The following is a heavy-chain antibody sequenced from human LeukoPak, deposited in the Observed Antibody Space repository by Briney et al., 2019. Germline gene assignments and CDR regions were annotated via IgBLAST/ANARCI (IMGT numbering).Heavy chain of an antibody. D-gene: IGHD1-26*01. V-gene: IGHV3-15*01. CDR3: TTGAPRAYSGSYSNC. CDR1: ALTFSNAW. CDR2: IKSKTDGGTT. J-gene: IGHJ4*02. Sequence: PGRSLRLSCAASALTFSNAWTSCVRQASRNGLEWVGRIKSKTDGGTTDYAAPVKGRFTISRDDSQNTLYLQMNSLKTEDTAVYYCTTGAPRAYSGSYSNCWGQGTLVTVSS.